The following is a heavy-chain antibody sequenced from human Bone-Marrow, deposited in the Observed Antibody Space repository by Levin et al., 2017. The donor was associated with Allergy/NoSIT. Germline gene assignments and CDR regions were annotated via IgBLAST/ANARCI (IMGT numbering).Heavy chain of an antibody. CDR1: GGSISSYY. Sequence: SETLSLTCTVSGGSISSYYWSWIRQPPGKGLEWIGYIYYSGSTNYNPSLKSRVTISVDTSKNQFSLKLSSVTAADTAVYYCTRYTSIQLWVFGWFDPWGQGTLVTVSS. J-gene: IGHJ5*02. V-gene: IGHV4-59*01. CDR3: TRYTSIQLWVFGWFDP. CDR2: IYYSGST. D-gene: IGHD5-18*01.